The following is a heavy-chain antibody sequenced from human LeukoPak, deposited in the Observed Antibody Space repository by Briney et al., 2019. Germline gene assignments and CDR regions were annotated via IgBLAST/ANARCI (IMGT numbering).Heavy chain of an antibody. CDR2: IDHRGLNT. CDR1: GFVFSGYA. J-gene: IGHJ4*02. D-gene: IGHD3-16*01. V-gene: IGHV3-23*01. CDR3: VRDVGGMSFFDF. Sequence: GGSLRLSCAASGFVFSGYAMAWVRQTATKGLEWVSTIDHRGLNTHFSDSVQGRLTISRDNSRDTLCLQMESLSAEDTAVYFCVRDVGGMSFFDFWGRGTLVIVSS.